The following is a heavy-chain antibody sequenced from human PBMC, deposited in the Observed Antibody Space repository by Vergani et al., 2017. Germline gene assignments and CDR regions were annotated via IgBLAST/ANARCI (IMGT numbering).Heavy chain of an antibody. CDR1: GFTFSSYG. V-gene: IGHV3-30*18. J-gene: IGHJ4*02. Sequence: QVQLVESGGGVVQPGRSLRLSCAASGFTFSSYGMHWVRQAPGKGLEWVAVISYDGSNKYYADSVKGRFTISRDNYKNMLYLQMNSLRAEDTAVYYCAKDAEYQLLPDYWGQGTLVTVSS. CDR3: AKDAEYQLLPDY. CDR2: ISYDGSNK. D-gene: IGHD2-2*01.